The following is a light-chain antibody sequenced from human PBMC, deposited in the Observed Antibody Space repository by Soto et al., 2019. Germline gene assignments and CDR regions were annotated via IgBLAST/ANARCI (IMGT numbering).Light chain of an antibody. CDR2: DVN. Sequence: QSVLAQPASVSGSPGQSITISCTGTSSDVGGYNYVSWYQQHPGKAPKLMICDVNNRPSGVSNRFSGSKSGNTASLTIFGLQAEDEADYSCSSYTSSTTRDVFGTGTKVTVL. CDR1: SSDVGGYNY. V-gene: IGLV2-14*03. CDR3: SSYTSSTTRDV. J-gene: IGLJ1*01.